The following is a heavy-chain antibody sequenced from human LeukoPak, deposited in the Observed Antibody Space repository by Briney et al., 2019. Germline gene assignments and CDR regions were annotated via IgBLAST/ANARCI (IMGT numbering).Heavy chain of an antibody. CDR2: ISGSGGSI. D-gene: IGHD6-13*01. CDR1: GFTFSSYA. J-gene: IGHJ4*02. CDR3: AKDGPYSSSWYPDY. V-gene: IGHV3-23*01. Sequence: QPGGSLRLSCAASGFTFSSYAISWVRQAPGKGLEWVSAISGSGGSIYYADSVKGRFTMSRDNSKNTLYLQMNSLRAEDTAVYYCAKDGPYSSSWYPDYWGQGTLVTVSS.